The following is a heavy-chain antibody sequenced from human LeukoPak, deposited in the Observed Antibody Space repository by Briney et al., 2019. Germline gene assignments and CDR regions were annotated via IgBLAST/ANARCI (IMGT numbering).Heavy chain of an antibody. J-gene: IGHJ5*02. V-gene: IGHV3-30*18. CDR1: GFTFSSYG. D-gene: IGHD6-19*01. CDR3: AKEYSSGQNWFDP. Sequence: GGSLRLSCAASGFTFSSYGMHWVRQAPGKGLEWVAVISYDGSNKYYADSVKGRFTISRDNPKNTLYLQMNSLRAEDTAVYYCAKEYSSGQNWFDPWGQGTLVTVSS. CDR2: ISYDGSNK.